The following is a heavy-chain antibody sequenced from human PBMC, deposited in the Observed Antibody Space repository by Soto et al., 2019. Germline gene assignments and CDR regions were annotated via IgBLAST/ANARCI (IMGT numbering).Heavy chain of an antibody. Sequence: PSETLSLTCTVSGGSISSSSYYWGWIRQPPGKGLEWIGSIYYSGSTYYNPSLKSRVTISVDTSKNQFSLKLSSVTAADTAVYYCAGHGSGSYYNGDYFDYWGQGTLVTVSS. CDR3: AGHGSGSYYNGDYFDY. V-gene: IGHV4-39*01. J-gene: IGHJ4*02. CDR2: IYYSGST. D-gene: IGHD3-10*01. CDR1: GGSISSSSYY.